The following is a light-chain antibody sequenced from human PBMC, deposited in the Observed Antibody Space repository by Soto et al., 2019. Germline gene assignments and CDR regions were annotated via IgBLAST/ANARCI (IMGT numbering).Light chain of an antibody. Sequence: EIILKQSPGTLSLSTGERATLSCRASQSVSSSYLVWHQQKPGQAPRLLIYAASRRATGIPDRFSGSGSGTDFTLTISRLEPEDFAVYYCQQYGSSFGQGGLLEVK. J-gene: IGKJ5*01. CDR3: QQYGSS. CDR2: AAS. CDR1: QSVSSSY. V-gene: IGKV3-20*01.